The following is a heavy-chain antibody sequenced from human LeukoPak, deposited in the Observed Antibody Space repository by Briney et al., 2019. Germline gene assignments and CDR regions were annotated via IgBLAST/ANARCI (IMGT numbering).Heavy chain of an antibody. J-gene: IGHJ6*02. V-gene: IGHV3-30*18. CDR2: TSTDGSKT. CDR3: AKALGATSLYYYCGMDV. CDR1: GFSFSSHA. D-gene: IGHD1-26*01. Sequence: GGSLRLSCAASGFSFSSHAVHWVRQGPGKGLEWVAVTSTDGSKTFYADSVKGRFTISRDNSKNTLYLQMTGLGAEDTATYYCAKALGATSLYYYCGMDVWGQGTTVTVSS.